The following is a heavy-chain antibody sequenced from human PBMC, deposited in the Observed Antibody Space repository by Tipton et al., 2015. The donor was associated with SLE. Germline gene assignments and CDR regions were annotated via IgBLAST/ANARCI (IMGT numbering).Heavy chain of an antibody. CDR2: INHSGST. CDR3: ARGTSSDILTGPFDS. CDR1: GGSFSGYY. Sequence: LSLTCAVYGGSFSGYYWSWIRQPPGKGLEWIGEINHSGSTTYNPSLKSRVTISIDMSKNQFSLKLRSVTAADTAVYYCARGTSSDILTGPFDSWGQGTLVTVSS. D-gene: IGHD3-9*01. J-gene: IGHJ4*02. V-gene: IGHV4-34*01.